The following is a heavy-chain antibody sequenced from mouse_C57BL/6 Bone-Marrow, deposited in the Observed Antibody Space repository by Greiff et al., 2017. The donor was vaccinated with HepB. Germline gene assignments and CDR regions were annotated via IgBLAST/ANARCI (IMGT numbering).Heavy chain of an antibody. CDR2: IDPEDGDT. Sequence: VQLKQSGAELVRPGASVKLSCTASGFNIKDYYMHWVKQRPEQGLEWIGSIDPEDGDTEYAPKFQGKATMTADTSSNTSYLQLSSLTSEDTAVYYCTSSTYYYGSSNSDVWGTGTTVTVSS. CDR3: TSSTYYYGSSNSDV. J-gene: IGHJ1*03. CDR1: GFNIKDYY. V-gene: IGHV14-1*01. D-gene: IGHD1-1*01.